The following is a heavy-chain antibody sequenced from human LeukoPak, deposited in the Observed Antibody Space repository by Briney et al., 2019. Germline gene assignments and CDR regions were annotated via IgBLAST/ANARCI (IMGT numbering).Heavy chain of an antibody. J-gene: IGHJ4*02. CDR3: ARGHSLDYVWGSYFDY. V-gene: IGHV4-39*07. Sequence: SETLSLTCTVSGGSISSSSYYWGWIRQPPGKGLEWIGCIYYSGSTYYNPPLKSRVTMSVDTSKNQFSLKLSSVTDADTAVYYCARGHSLDYVWGSYFDYWGQGTLVTVSS. CDR2: IYYSGST. CDR1: GGSISSSSYY. D-gene: IGHD3-16*01.